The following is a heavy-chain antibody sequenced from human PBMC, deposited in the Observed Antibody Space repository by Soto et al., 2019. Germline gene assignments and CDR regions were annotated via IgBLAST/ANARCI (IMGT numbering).Heavy chain of an antibody. J-gene: IGHJ3*02. V-gene: IGHV1-18*01. Sequence: ASVKVSCKASGYTFTSYGISWVRQAPGQGLEWMGWISAYNGNTNYAQKLQGRVTMTTDTSTSTAYMELRSLRSDDTAVYYCAGVRAKKGLAHSDVAFDIWGQGTMVTVSS. CDR2: ISAYNGNT. CDR3: AGVRAKKGLAHSDVAFDI. D-gene: IGHD3-10*01. CDR1: GYTFTSYG.